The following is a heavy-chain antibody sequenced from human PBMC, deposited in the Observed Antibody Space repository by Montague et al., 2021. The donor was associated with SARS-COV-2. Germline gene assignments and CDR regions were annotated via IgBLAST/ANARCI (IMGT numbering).Heavy chain of an antibody. CDR3: ARGGYYDNTGYYSDYYYNMDV. V-gene: IGHV4-59*01. Sequence: SETLSLTCTVSGGSIDSFYWSWIRRPPGKGLEWIGCIFHGGRTYYNPSRKSRVSMSVDTSKNQVSLRLSSLTAADTAVYYCARGGYYDNTGYYSDYYYNMDVWGQGTTVTVSS. CDR1: GGSIDSFY. J-gene: IGHJ6*02. D-gene: IGHD3-22*01. CDR2: IFHGGRT.